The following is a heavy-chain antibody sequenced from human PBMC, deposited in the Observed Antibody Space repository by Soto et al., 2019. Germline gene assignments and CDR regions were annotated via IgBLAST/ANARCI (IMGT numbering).Heavy chain of an antibody. CDR1: GYNFAGYW. CDR3: ARGGVSTRTFDY. CDR2: IYPSDSDT. J-gene: IGHJ4*02. V-gene: IGHV5-51*01. Sequence: LGESLKISCKGSGYNFAGYWIAWVRQMPGKGLELMGIIYPSDSDTRYRPSFQGQVTISADKSISSAYLQWSSLRASDTAMYYCARGGVSTRTFDYWGQRTPVTVSS. D-gene: IGHD3-3*01.